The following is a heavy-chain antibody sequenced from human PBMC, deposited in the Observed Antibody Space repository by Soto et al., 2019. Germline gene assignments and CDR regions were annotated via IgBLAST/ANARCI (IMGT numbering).Heavy chain of an antibody. Sequence: EVQLLESGGGLVQPGGSLRLSCAASGFTFSSYAMSWVRQAPGKGLEWVSAISGSGGSTYYADSVKGRFTISRDNSKNTLYLQINSLRAEDTAVYYCAKDGQQLVLISWFDPWGQGTLVTVSS. J-gene: IGHJ5*02. V-gene: IGHV3-23*01. CDR3: AKDGQQLVLISWFDP. D-gene: IGHD6-13*01. CDR2: ISGSGGST. CDR1: GFTFSSYA.